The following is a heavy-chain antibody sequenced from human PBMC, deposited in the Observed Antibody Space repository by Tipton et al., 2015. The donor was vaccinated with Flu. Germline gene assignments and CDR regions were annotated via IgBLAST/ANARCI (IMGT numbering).Heavy chain of an antibody. CDR2: IIPIFGTP. CDR1: GGPFSNHA. V-gene: IGHV1-69*01. J-gene: IGHJ6*02. D-gene: IGHD3-3*01. Sequence: QVQLVQSGAEVKKPGSSVRVSCKASGGPFSNHAISWVRQAPGQGLEWMGGIIPIFGTPAYAQKFQGRFTIIADEATTTVYMELSSLRSDDTAVYYCARDSTRSTILYYYYIMDVWGQGTMVSVSS. CDR3: ARDSTRSTILYYYYIMDV.